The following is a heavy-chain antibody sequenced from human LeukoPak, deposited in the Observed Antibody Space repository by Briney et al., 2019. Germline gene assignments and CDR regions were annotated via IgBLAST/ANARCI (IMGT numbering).Heavy chain of an antibody. J-gene: IGHJ3*01. Sequence: APVKVSCKVSGYTLTELSMHWVRQAPGKGLEWMGGFDPEDGETIYAQKFQGRVTMTEDTSTDTAYMELSSLRSEDTAVYFCATLVLTSPITSPGNDFWGQGTMVIVSS. V-gene: IGHV1-24*01. CDR1: GYTLTELS. CDR2: FDPEDGET. CDR3: ATLVLTSPITSPGNDF. D-gene: IGHD1-20*01.